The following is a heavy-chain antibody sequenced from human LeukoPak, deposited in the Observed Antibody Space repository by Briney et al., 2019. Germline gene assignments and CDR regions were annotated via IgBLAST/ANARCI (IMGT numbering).Heavy chain of an antibody. J-gene: IGHJ5*02. V-gene: IGHV3-21*01. CDR3: ARESPGGWFDP. CDR1: GFTFSSYS. CDR2: ISSSSSYR. Sequence: GGSLRLSCAASGFTFSSYSMNWVRQAPGKGLEWVSSISSSSSYRYYADSVKGRFTISRDNAKNSLYLQMNSLRAEDTAVYYCARESPGGWFDPWGQGTLVTVSS. D-gene: IGHD3-10*01.